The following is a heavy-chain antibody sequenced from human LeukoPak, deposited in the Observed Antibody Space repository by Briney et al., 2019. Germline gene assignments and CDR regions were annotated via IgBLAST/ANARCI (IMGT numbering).Heavy chain of an antibody. V-gene: IGHV3-30*09. CDR3: ARRRYCSGVTCTTSYYYYDMDV. CDR1: GFTFSDHA. CDR2: ISYDVSNK. Sequence: GRSLRLSCAASGFTFSDHAFHWVRQAPGKGLEWVAVISYDVSNKYYAASLKGRFAISRDNSKNTLSLQMNSLRPEDTAVYYCARRRYCSGVTCTTSYYYYDMDVWGRGTAVTVSS. D-gene: IGHD2-15*01. J-gene: IGHJ6*02.